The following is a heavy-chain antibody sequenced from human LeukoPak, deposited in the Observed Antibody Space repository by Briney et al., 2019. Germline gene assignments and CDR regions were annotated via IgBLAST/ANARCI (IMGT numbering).Heavy chain of an antibody. CDR3: AREKLLWFGELSGSASAPTSHG. V-gene: IGHV3-53*01. CDR2: IYSGGST. CDR1: GFTVSSNY. Sequence: PGGSLRLSCAASGFTVSSNYMSWVRQAPGKGLKWVSVIYSGGSTYYADSVKGRFTISRDNSKNTLYLQMNSLRAEDTAVYYCAREKLLWFGELSGSASAPTSHG. J-gene: IGHJ6*01. D-gene: IGHD3-10*01.